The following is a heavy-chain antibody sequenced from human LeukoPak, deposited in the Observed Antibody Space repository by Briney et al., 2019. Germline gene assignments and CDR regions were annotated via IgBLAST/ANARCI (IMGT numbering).Heavy chain of an antibody. V-gene: IGHV3-23*01. D-gene: IGHD3-22*01. Sequence: GGSLRLSCAASGFTFSSYVMCWVRQAPGKGLEWVSAISGSGGSTYYADSVKGRFTISRDNSKNTLYLQMNSLRADDTAVYYCAKARTYYYDSSGFDYWGQGTLVTVSS. CDR1: GFTFSSYV. J-gene: IGHJ4*02. CDR3: AKARTYYYDSSGFDY. CDR2: ISGSGGST.